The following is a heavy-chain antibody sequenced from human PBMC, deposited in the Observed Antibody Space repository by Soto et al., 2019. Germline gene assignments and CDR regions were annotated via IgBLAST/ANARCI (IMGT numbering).Heavy chain of an antibody. V-gene: IGHV3-23*01. CDR3: AKDPQSVSVSAARVYGMDV. CDR2: LSDSGGHT. CDR1: GFTFSSYA. Sequence: GSLRLSCAGSGFTFSSYAMTWVRQAPGKGLEWVSTLSDSGGHTYYADSVKGRFTISRDNPKNTLYLQMNSLRAEDTAVYYCAKDPQSVSVSAARVYGMDVRGQGNTVTVS. D-gene: IGHD2-2*01. J-gene: IGHJ6*02.